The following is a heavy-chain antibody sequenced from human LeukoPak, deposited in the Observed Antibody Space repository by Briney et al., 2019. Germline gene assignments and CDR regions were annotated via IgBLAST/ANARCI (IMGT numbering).Heavy chain of an antibody. D-gene: IGHD5-12*01. Sequence: PSQTLSLTCAVSGGSISSGGYSWSWIRQPPGKGLEWIGYIYHSGSTYYNPSLKSRVTISVDRPKNQFSLKLSSVTAADTAVYYCARLGLTKGYSGYDGFDYWGQGTLVTVSS. V-gene: IGHV4-30-2*01. CDR1: GGSISSGGYS. CDR2: IYHSGST. CDR3: ARLGLTKGYSGYDGFDY. J-gene: IGHJ4*02.